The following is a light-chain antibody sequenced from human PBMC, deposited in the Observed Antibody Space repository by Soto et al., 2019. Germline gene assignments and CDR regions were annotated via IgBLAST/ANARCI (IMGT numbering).Light chain of an antibody. CDR3: CSYRSSAPLVV. J-gene: IGLJ1*01. V-gene: IGLV2-14*01. Sequence: ALTQPASVSGSPGQSITISCTGTSSDVGAYDYVSWYQQHPGKDPKLMIYGVINRPSGVSNRFSGSKSGNTASLTISGLQAGDEADYYCCSYRSSAPLVVFGSGTKVTVL. CDR1: SSDVGAYDY. CDR2: GVI.